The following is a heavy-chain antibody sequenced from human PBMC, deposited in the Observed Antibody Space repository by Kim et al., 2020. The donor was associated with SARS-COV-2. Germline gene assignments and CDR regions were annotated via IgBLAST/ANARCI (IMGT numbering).Heavy chain of an antibody. D-gene: IGHD1-1*01. CDR2: IIPIFGTA. J-gene: IGHJ6*03. Sequence: SVKVSCKASGGTFSSYAISWVRQAPGQGLEWMGGIIPIFGTANYAQKFQGRVTITADESTSTAYMELSSLRSEDTAVYYCARGLYNWTPSSNYYYMDVWGKGTTVTVSS. CDR1: GGTFSSYA. CDR3: ARGLYNWTPSSNYYYMDV. V-gene: IGHV1-69*13.